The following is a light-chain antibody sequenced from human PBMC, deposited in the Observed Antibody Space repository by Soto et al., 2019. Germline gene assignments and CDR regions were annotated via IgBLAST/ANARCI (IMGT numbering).Light chain of an antibody. CDR3: QQYATYPYT. CDR2: IAS. V-gene: IGKV1D-16*01. CDR1: QDISRW. Sequence: DIQMTQSPASLSASVGDRVTITCRASQDISRWLAWFQHKPGKAPKSLIYIASNLHSGVPSRFSGSGSGIDFTLTISSMQPEDFATYYCQQYATYPYTFGQGTKLEIK. J-gene: IGKJ2*01.